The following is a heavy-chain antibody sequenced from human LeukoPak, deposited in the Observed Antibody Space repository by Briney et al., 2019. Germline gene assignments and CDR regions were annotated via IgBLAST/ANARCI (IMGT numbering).Heavy chain of an antibody. CDR3: AKIYCSGGSCYHGAFDI. Sequence: GGSLRLSCAVSGFTFSSYGMHWVRQAPGKGLEWVAVISYDGSNKYYADSVKGRFTISRDNSKNTLYLQMNSLRAEDTAVYYCAKIYCSGGSCYHGAFDIWGQGTMVTVSS. D-gene: IGHD2-15*01. CDR1: GFTFSSYG. J-gene: IGHJ3*02. CDR2: ISYDGSNK. V-gene: IGHV3-30*18.